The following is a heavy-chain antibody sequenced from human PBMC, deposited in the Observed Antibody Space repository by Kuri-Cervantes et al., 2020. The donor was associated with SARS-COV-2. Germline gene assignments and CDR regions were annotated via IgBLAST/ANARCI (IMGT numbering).Heavy chain of an antibody. CDR2: TYYRSKWYN. Sequence: SCAISGDSVSSNSAAWNWIRQSPSRGLEWLGRTYYRSKWYNDYAVSVKSRITINPDTSKNQFSLQLNSVTPEDTAVYYCARCPLYYYDSSGYQAYYYYGMGVWGQGTTVTISS. D-gene: IGHD3-22*01. V-gene: IGHV6-1*01. J-gene: IGHJ6*02. CDR3: ARCPLYYYDSSGYQAYYYYGMGV. CDR1: GDSVSSNSAA.